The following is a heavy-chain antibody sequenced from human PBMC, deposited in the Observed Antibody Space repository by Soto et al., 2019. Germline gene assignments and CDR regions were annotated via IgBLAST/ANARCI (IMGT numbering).Heavy chain of an antibody. J-gene: IGHJ1*01. D-gene: IGHD6-13*01. CDR3: ARHSGVAEDGTD. Sequence: TGESLTLSCKGSGYSLTANWIGWVRQMPGKGLEWMGVIYPGDSDTRYSPSFQGQVAISADKSINTAYLQWSSLKASDTAMYYCARHSGVAEDGTDWGQGTLVTVSS. V-gene: IGHV5-51*01. CDR2: IYPGDSDT. CDR1: GYSLTANW.